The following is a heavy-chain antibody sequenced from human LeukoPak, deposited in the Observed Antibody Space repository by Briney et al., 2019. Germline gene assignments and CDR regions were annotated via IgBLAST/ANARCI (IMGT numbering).Heavy chain of an antibody. CDR3: ARAQTLFWEFDGFDI. V-gene: IGHV3-23*01. CDR1: GFTFSSYA. J-gene: IGHJ3*02. D-gene: IGHD3-3*01. CDR2: ISGSGGSI. Sequence: GGSLRLSCAASGFTFSSYAMSWARQAPGKGLERVSAISGSGGSIYYADSVKGRFTISRDNSKNTLYLQMNSLRDEDTAVYSCARAQTLFWEFDGFDIWGRGTKVTVSS.